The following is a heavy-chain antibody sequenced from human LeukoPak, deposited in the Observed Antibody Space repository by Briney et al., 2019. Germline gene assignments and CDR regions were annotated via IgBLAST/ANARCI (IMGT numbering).Heavy chain of an antibody. CDR2: IYTSGST. CDR1: GGSISSYF. Sequence: SETLSLTCTVSGGSISSYFCSWIRQPAGKGLEWIGRIYTSGSTNYNPSLKSRVTMSVDTSKNQFSLKLSSVTAADTAVYYCARELLWFGDLSVFHRNTYYMDVWGKGTTVTVSS. J-gene: IGHJ6*03. D-gene: IGHD3-10*01. CDR3: ARELLWFGDLSVFHRNTYYMDV. V-gene: IGHV4-4*07.